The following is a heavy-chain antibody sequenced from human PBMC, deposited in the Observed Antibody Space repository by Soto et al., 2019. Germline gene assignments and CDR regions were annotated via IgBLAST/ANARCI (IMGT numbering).Heavy chain of an antibody. CDR2: IYYSGST. V-gene: IGHV4-59*01. CDR1: GGSISSYY. Sequence: SETLSLTCTISGGSISSYYWSWIRQPPGKGLEWIGYIYYSGSTNYNPSLKSRVTISVDTSKNQFSLKLSSVTAADTAVYYCAGGTYGDLDYWGQGTLVTVSS. J-gene: IGHJ4*02. D-gene: IGHD4-17*01. CDR3: AGGTYGDLDY.